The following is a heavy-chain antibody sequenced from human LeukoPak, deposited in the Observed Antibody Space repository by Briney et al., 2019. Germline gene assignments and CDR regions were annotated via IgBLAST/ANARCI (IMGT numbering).Heavy chain of an antibody. V-gene: IGHV1-46*01. Sequence: ASVKVSCKASGYTFTGYYMHWVRQAPGQGLEWMGIINPSGGSTSYAQKFQGRVTMTRDMSTSTVYMELSSLRSEDTAVYYCATEGYYDSSGYYNDYWGQGTLVTVSS. CDR3: ATEGYYDSSGYYNDY. CDR2: INPSGGST. D-gene: IGHD3-22*01. CDR1: GYTFTGYY. J-gene: IGHJ4*02.